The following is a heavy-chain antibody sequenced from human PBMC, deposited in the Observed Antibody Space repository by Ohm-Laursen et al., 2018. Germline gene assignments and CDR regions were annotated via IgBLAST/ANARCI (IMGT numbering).Heavy chain of an antibody. Sequence: VSSVKVSCKASGGTFSSYDISWVRQAPGQGLEWMGRIIPILGITNYAQKFQGRVTITADESTNTASMEMSSLRSEDTAVYYCANGPLAYCGGDCHTYFHYWGQGTLVTVSS. V-gene: IGHV1-69*04. J-gene: IGHJ4*02. CDR2: IIPILGIT. CDR1: GGTFSSYD. CDR3: ANGPLAYCGGDCHTYFHY. D-gene: IGHD2-21*02.